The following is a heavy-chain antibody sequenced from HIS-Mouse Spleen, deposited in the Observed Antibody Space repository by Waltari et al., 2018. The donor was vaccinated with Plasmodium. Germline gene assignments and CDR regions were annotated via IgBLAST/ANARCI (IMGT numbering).Heavy chain of an antibody. J-gene: IGHJ3*02. D-gene: IGHD5-12*01. CDR3: VRLVRYSGYDYAFDI. CDR2: IDYSGST. V-gene: IGHV4-59*08. CDR1: GGSISSYY. Sequence: QVQLQESGPGLVKPSETLSLTCTVSGGSISSYYWSWIRQPPGKGLEWIGYIDYSGSTNYNPSLKSRVTISVDTSKNQFSLKLSSVTAADTAVYYCVRLVRYSGYDYAFDIWGQGTMVTVSS.